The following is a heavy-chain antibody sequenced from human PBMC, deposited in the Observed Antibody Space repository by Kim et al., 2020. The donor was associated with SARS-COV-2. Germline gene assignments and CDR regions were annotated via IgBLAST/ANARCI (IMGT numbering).Heavy chain of an antibody. J-gene: IGHJ6*02. V-gene: IGHV1-24*01. CDR2: FDVEDGEI. D-gene: IGHD4-4*01. Sequence: ASVKVSCKVSGYTLSDLSMHWVRQAPGKGPEWMGGFDVEDGEIIYTQKFQGRVTMTEDTSTDTAYMELSSLSTEDTAVYYCTTQKGIYSDFYGLDVWGQGTTVIASS. CDR3: TTQKGIYSDFYGLDV. CDR1: GYTLSDLS.